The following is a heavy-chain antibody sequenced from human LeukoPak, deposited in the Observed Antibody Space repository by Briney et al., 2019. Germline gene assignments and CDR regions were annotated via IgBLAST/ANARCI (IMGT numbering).Heavy chain of an antibody. D-gene: IGHD2-2*01. Sequence: PGGSLRLSCAASGFTFSSYAMSWVRQAPGKGLEWVSAISGSGGSTYYADSVKGRFTISRDNSKNTLYLQMNSLRAEDTAVYYCANYCSSTSCPYVHYYYYGMDVWGQGTTVTVSS. V-gene: IGHV3-23*01. CDR3: ANYCSSTSCPYVHYYYYGMDV. CDR2: ISGSGGST. J-gene: IGHJ6*02. CDR1: GFTFSSYA.